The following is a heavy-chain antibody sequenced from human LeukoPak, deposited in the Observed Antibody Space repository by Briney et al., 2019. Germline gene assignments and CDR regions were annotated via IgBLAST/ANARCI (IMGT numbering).Heavy chain of an antibody. CDR2: IYYSRST. CDR3: ARADSHYDILTGYYPYYFDY. Sequence: SETLSLTCTVSGGSISSYYWSWIRQPPGKVREWIGYIYYSRSTNYNPSLKSRVTMSVDTSKNQFSLKLSSVTAADTAVYYCARADSHYDILTGYYPYYFDYWGQGTLVTVSS. V-gene: IGHV4-59*01. J-gene: IGHJ4*02. CDR1: GGSISSYY. D-gene: IGHD3-9*01.